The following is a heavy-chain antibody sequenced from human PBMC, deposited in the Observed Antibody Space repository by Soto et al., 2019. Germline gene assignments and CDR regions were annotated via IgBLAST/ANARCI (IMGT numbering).Heavy chain of an antibody. CDR1: GGTFSSYA. J-gene: IGHJ6*02. Sequence: GASVKVSCKASGGTFSSYAISWVRQAPGQGLEWMGGIIPIFGTANYAQKFQGRVTITADESTSTAYMELSSLRSEDTAVYYCARGVVVVAAPYYYYGMDVWGQGTTVTVSS. CDR2: IIPIFGTA. CDR3: ARGVVVVAAPYYYYGMDV. D-gene: IGHD2-15*01. V-gene: IGHV1-69*13.